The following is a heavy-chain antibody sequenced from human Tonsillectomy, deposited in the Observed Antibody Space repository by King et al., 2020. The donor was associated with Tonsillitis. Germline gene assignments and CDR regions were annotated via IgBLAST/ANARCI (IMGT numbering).Heavy chain of an antibody. Sequence: QLVQSGGGLVKPGGSLRLSCAASGFTFSSYSMNWVRQAPGKGLEWVSSISSSSSYIYYADSVKGRFTISRDNAKNSLYLQMNSRRAEDTAVYYCARDPGYYDSGNDAFDIWGQGTMVTVSS. CDR1: GFTFSSYS. CDR2: ISSSSSYI. CDR3: ARDPGYYDSGNDAFDI. V-gene: IGHV3-21*01. J-gene: IGHJ3*02. D-gene: IGHD3-22*01.